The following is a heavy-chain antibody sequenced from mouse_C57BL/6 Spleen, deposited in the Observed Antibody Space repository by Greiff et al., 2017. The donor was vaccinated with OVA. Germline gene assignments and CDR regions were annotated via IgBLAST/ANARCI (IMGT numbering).Heavy chain of an antibody. D-gene: IGHD1-1*01. CDR2: ISSGSSTI. CDR1: GFTFSDYG. CDR3: ARYDSSPLYAMDY. Sequence: EVQLVESGGGLVKPGGSLKLSCAASGFTFSDYGMHWVRQAPEKGLEWVAYISSGSSTIYYADTVKGRFTISRDNAKNTLFLQMTSLRSEETARYYCARYDSSPLYAMDYWGQGTSVTVSS. J-gene: IGHJ4*01. V-gene: IGHV5-17*01.